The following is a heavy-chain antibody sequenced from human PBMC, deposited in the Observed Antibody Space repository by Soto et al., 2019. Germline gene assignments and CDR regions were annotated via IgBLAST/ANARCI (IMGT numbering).Heavy chain of an antibody. D-gene: IGHD2-8*01. CDR1: GFTFGNYA. CDR3: GRCNGDDCHSPFDY. V-gene: IGHV3-30*03. J-gene: IGHJ4*02. CDR2: ITKNGRNK. Sequence: QVQLVESGGGVVQLGGSLRLSCAASGFTFGNYAMHWVRQAPGKGLEWVADITKNGRNKDYADSVKGRLAISRDNSKNTLELQMNSLRVEDTAMYYCGRCNGDDCHSPFDYWGQGTRVTVSS.